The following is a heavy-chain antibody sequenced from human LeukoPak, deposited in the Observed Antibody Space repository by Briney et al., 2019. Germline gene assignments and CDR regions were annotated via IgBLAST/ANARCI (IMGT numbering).Heavy chain of an antibody. CDR3: AAGLGWIYNL. V-gene: IGHV3-7*01. J-gene: IGHJ2*01. Sequence: GGSLRLSCAASGVTVSSNYMSWVRQSPGKGLEWVANIKQDGSVKNYVGSVKGRFTISRDNAEKSLYLQMNSLTVEDAAVYYCAAGLGWIYNLWGRGTLVTVSS. CDR2: IKQDGSVK. D-gene: IGHD1-7*01. CDR1: GVTVSSNY.